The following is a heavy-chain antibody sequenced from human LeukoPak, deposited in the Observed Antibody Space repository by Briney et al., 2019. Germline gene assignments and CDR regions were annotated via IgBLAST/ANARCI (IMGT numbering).Heavy chain of an antibody. V-gene: IGHV3-21*06. CDR2: ISSSSSYI. Sequence: GASVKVSCKASGYTFTSYAMNWVRQAPGKGLEWVSSISSSSSYIYYADSVKGRFTISRDNAQNSLYLQMNSLRVEDTAVYYCARDETGGHFENWGQGTLVTVSS. CDR1: GYTFTSYA. D-gene: IGHD3-10*01. CDR3: ARDETGGHFEN. J-gene: IGHJ4*02.